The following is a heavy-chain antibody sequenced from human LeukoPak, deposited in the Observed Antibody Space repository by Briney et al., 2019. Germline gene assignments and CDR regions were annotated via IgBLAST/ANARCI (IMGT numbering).Heavy chain of an antibody. CDR2: IYYSGST. Sequence: PSETLSLTCTVSGGSISSSSYYWGWIRQPPGKGLEWIGSIYYSGSTYYNPSLKSRVTISVDTSKNQFSLKLSSVTAADTAVYYCARLSGGYYFPFDIWGQGTMVTVSS. V-gene: IGHV4-39*01. CDR3: ARLSGGYYFPFDI. D-gene: IGHD3-22*01. J-gene: IGHJ3*02. CDR1: GGSISSSSYY.